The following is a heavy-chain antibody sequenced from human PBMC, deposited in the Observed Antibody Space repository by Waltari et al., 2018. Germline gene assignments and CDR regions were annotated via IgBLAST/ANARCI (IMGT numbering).Heavy chain of an antibody. CDR3: AREEDAFDI. CDR1: GGSISSYY. J-gene: IGHJ3*02. Sequence: QVQLQESGPGLVKPSETLSLTCPVSGGSISSYYWSWIRQPPGKGLEWIGYIYYSGSTNYNPSLKSRVTISVDTSKNQFSLKLSSVTAADTAVYYCAREEDAFDIWGQGTMVTVSS. CDR2: IYYSGST. V-gene: IGHV4-59*01.